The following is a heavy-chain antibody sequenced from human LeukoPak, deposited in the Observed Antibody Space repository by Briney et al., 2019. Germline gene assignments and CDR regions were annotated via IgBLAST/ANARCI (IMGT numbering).Heavy chain of an antibody. D-gene: IGHD5/OR15-5a*01. J-gene: IGHJ4*02. Sequence: PGGSLRLSCAASGFTLSNHWMHWVRQAPGKGLVWVSHINGDGSETNYADSVRGRFTISRDNAKNTLYLQMNSLRVDDTAVYYRTREEGSTDHWGQGTLVTVSS. CDR1: GFTLSNHW. V-gene: IGHV3-74*01. CDR3: TREEGSTDH. CDR2: INGDGSET.